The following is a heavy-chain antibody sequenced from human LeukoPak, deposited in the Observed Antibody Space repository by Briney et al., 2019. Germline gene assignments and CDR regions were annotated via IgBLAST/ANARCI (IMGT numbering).Heavy chain of an antibody. D-gene: IGHD3-22*01. CDR3: ARVPLDYYDSSGYYDY. J-gene: IGHJ4*02. V-gene: IGHV3-7*01. CDR2: IKQDGSEK. CDR1: GFTLSSYW. Sequence: GGSLRLSCAASGFTLSSYWMSWVRQAPGKGLEWVANIKQDGSEKYYVDSVKGRFTISRDNAKNSLYLQMNSLRAEDTAVYYCARVPLDYYDSSGYYDYWGQGTLVTVSS.